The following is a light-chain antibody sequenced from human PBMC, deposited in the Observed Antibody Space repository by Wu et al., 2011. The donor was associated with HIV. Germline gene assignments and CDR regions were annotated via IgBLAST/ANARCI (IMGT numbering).Light chain of an antibody. CDR3: QKYNTAPWT. Sequence: RATLSCRASQSVSSSYLAWYQQKPGQAPRLLIYGASSRATGIPDRFSGSGSGTDFTLTISSLQPEDVATYYCQKYNTAPWTFGQGTKVEMK. J-gene: IGKJ1*01. V-gene: IGKV3-20*01. CDR2: GAS. CDR1: QSVSSSY.